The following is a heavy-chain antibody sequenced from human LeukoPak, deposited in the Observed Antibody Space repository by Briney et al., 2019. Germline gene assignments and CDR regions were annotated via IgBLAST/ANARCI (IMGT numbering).Heavy chain of an antibody. CDR1: GFTFSSYA. D-gene: IGHD2-15*01. Sequence: PGGSLRLSCAASGFTFSSYAMHWVRQAPGKGLEWVAVISYDGSNKYYADSVKGRFTISRDNSKNTLYLQMNSLRAEDTAVYYCASLKFVVGGGFDPWGQGTLVTVSS. V-gene: IGHV3-30-3*01. CDR2: ISYDGSNK. CDR3: ASLKFVVGGGFDP. J-gene: IGHJ5*02.